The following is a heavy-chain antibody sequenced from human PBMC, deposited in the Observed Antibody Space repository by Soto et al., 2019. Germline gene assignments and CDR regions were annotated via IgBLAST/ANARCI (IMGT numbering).Heavy chain of an antibody. J-gene: IGHJ5*02. CDR2: IYYSGST. CDR3: ARGHDYKYNWFDP. D-gene: IGHD4-4*01. V-gene: IGHV4-31*03. CDR1: GGSISSGGYY. Sequence: SETLSLTCTVSGGSISSGGYYWSWIRQHPGKGLKWIGYIYYSGSTYYNPSLKSRVTISVDTSKNQFSLKLSSVTAADMAVYYCARGHDYKYNWFDPWGQGTLVTVSS.